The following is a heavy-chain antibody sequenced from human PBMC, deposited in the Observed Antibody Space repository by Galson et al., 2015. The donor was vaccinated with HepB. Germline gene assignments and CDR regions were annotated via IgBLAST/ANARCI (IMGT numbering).Heavy chain of an antibody. Sequence: SLRLSCAASGFTFKNYAMHWVRQAPGKGLEYVSTISSNGGSTYYANSVKGRFTISRDNSKNTLYLQMGSLRAEDMAVYYCARTYYDSTGCSKNWYFDLWGRGTLVTVSS. D-gene: IGHD3-22*01. CDR2: ISSNGGST. J-gene: IGHJ2*01. CDR3: ARTYYDSTGCSKNWYFDL. V-gene: IGHV3-64*01. CDR1: GFTFKNYA.